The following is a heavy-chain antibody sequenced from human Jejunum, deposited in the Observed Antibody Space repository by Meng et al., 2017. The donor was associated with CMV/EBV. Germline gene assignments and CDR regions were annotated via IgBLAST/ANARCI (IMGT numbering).Heavy chain of an antibody. CDR2: ISASVGTT. J-gene: IGHJ4*02. CDR1: FSRAS. V-gene: IGHV3-23*01. Sequence: FSRASMSWVRQAPGKGLEWVSTISASVGTTSYADSVKGRFTVSRDSSKNTLYLQMDSLRADDTAVYYCAREPGRGYSGYDRYFDYWGQGTLVTVSS. D-gene: IGHD5-12*01. CDR3: AREPGRGYSGYDRYFDY.